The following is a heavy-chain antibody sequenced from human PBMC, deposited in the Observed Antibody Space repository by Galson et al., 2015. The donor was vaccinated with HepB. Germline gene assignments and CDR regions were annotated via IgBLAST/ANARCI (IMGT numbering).Heavy chain of an antibody. D-gene: IGHD5-18*01. CDR2: IDWDDDK. Sequence: PALVKPTQTLTLTCTFSGFSLSTSGMRVSWIRQPPGKALEWLARIDWDDDKFYSTSLKTRLTISKDTSKNQVVLTMTNMDPVDTATYYCARMLHGYDYWGQGTLVTVSS. V-gene: IGHV2-70*04. CDR1: GFSLSTSGMR. J-gene: IGHJ4*02. CDR3: ARMLHGYDY.